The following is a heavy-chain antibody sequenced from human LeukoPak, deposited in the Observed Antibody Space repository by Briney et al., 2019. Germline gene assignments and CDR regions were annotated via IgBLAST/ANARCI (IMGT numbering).Heavy chain of an antibody. Sequence: GSLRLSCAASGFTFGNYGMSWVRQPPGKGLEWIGEIYESGSTNYSPSLQSRVSISVDKSKNQFSLKLSSVTAADTAVYYCVGGSSSLWGNYWGQGTLVTVS. CDR2: IYESGST. CDR1: GFTFGNYG. D-gene: IGHD2-2*01. J-gene: IGHJ4*02. V-gene: IGHV4-4*02. CDR3: VGGSSSLWGNY.